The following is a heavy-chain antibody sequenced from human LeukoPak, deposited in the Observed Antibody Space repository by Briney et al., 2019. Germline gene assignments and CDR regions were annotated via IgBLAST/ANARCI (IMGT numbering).Heavy chain of an antibody. D-gene: IGHD3-22*01. V-gene: IGHV1-69*05. CDR3: ASDRTYYYDSSGYSDAFDI. CDR2: IIPIFGTA. Sequence: SVQVSCKASGGTFSSYAISWVRQAPGQGLEWMGGIIPIFGTANYAQKFQGRVTITTDESTSTAYMELSSLRSEDTAVYYCASDRTYYYDSSGYSDAFDIWGQGTMVTVSS. CDR1: GGTFSSYA. J-gene: IGHJ3*02.